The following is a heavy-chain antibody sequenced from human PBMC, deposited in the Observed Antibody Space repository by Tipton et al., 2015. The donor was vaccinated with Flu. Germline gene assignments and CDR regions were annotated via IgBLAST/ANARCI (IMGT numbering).Heavy chain of an antibody. CDR2: ISAYNGNT. CDR3: ARQRKNAGTTWSSSEYYYMDV. V-gene: IGHV1-18*04. J-gene: IGHJ6*03. Sequence: QLVQSGAEVKKPGASVKVSCKASGYTFTSYGISWVRQAPGQGLEWMGWISAYNGNTNYAQKLQGRVTMTTDTSTSTAYMELRSLRSDDTAVYYCARQRKNAGTTWSSSEYYYMDVWGKGTTVTVPS. CDR1: GYTFTSYG. D-gene: IGHD1-7*01.